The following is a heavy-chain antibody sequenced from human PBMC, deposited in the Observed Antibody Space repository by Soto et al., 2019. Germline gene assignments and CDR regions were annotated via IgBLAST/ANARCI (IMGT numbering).Heavy chain of an antibody. CDR2: ISGSGGST. Sequence: PGGSLRLSCAASGFTFDDYAMHWVRQAPGKGLEWVSGISGSGGSTYYADSVKGRFTISRDNAKNTLYLQMNSLRAEDTAVYYCAKDRYYDFWSGYYTDNYWGQGTLVTVSS. D-gene: IGHD3-3*01. J-gene: IGHJ4*02. CDR3: AKDRYYDFWSGYYTDNY. CDR1: GFTFDDYA. V-gene: IGHV3-23*01.